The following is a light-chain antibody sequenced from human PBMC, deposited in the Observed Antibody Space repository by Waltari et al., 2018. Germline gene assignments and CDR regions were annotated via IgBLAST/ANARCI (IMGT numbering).Light chain of an antibody. J-gene: IGLJ1*01. CDR2: QDK. V-gene: IGLV3-1*01. CDR1: KLGDQY. CDR3: QAWDSGPAV. Sequence: SELTQPPSVSVSPGQTASITCSGDKLGDQYVSWFQQRPGQSPTLVIYQDKGRPSGIPERFSGSNSGTTATLTISGTQALDEADYYCQAWDSGPAVFGTGTKVTVL.